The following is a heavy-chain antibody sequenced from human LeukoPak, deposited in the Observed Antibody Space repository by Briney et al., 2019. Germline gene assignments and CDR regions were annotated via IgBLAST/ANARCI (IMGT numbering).Heavy chain of an antibody. V-gene: IGHV1-8*03. Sequence: GASVKVSCKASGYTFTSYDINWVRQATGQGLEWMGWMNPNSGNTGYAQKFQGRVTITRNTSISTAYMELSSLRSEDTAVYYCAKPYYDFWSGYGTAPFDYWGQGTLVTVSS. D-gene: IGHD3-3*01. CDR3: AKPYYDFWSGYGTAPFDY. CDR2: MNPNSGNT. CDR1: GYTFTSYD. J-gene: IGHJ4*02.